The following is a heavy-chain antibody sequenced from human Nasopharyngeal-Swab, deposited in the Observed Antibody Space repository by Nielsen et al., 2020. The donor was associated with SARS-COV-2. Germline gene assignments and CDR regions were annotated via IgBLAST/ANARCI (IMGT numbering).Heavy chain of an antibody. CDR3: ARGGTWMEYYYDTSSYSDAFDI. Sequence: ASVKVSCKASGYTFTVHPVNWVRQAPGQGLEWMGWINTNTGNPTYAQGFTGRFVFSLDTSVSTAYLQINSLKADDTAVYYCARGGTWMEYYYDTSSYSDAFDIWGQGTMVTVSS. J-gene: IGHJ3*02. CDR2: INTNTGNP. D-gene: IGHD3-22*01. V-gene: IGHV7-4-1*02. CDR1: GYTFTVHP.